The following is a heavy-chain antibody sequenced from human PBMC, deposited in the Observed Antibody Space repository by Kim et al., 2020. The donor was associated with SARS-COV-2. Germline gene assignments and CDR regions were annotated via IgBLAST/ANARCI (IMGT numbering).Heavy chain of an antibody. CDR1: GFTFSNAW. CDR3: TTDDGYYYDTVYAFDI. Sequence: GGSLRLSCAASGFTFSNAWMSWVRQAPGKGLEWVGRIKSKTDGGTTDYAAPVKGRFTISRDDSKNTLYLQMNSLKTEDTAVYYCTTDDGYYYDTVYAFDIWGQGTMVTVSS. CDR2: IKSKTDGGTT. V-gene: IGHV3-15*01. D-gene: IGHD3-22*01. J-gene: IGHJ3*02.